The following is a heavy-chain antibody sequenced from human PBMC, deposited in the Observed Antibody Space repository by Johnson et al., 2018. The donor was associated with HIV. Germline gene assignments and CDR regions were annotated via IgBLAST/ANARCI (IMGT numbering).Heavy chain of an antibody. V-gene: IGHV3-11*04. D-gene: IGHD3-10*01. CDR2: ISSSGSTI. Sequence: QVQLVESGGGLVQPGGSLRLSCAASGFTFSDYYMSWIRQAPGKGLEWVSYISSSGSTIYYADSVKGRFTISRDNSQKTLYLQMNSLRAEDTAVYYCAKEGITMEVDMWGQGTMVIVSS. J-gene: IGHJ3*02. CDR3: AKEGITMEVDM. CDR1: GFTFSDYY.